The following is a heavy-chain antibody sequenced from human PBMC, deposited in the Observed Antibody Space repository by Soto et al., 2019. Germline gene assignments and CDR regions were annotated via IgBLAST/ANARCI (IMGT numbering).Heavy chain of an antibody. D-gene: IGHD3-9*01. J-gene: IGHJ4*02. CDR2: IWYDGSNK. CDR3: ARDLGPSYYDILTGYLDY. CDR1: GFTFSSYG. Sequence: GGSLRLSCAASGFTFSSYGMHWVRQAPGKGLEWVAVIWYDGSNKYYADSVKGRFTISRDNSKNTLYLQMNSLRAEDTAVYYCARDLGPSYYDILTGYLDYWGQGTLVTVSS. V-gene: IGHV3-33*01.